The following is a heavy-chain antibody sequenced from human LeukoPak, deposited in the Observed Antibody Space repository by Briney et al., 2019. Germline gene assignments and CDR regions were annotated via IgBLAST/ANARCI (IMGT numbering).Heavy chain of an antibody. CDR2: IIPMFGSA. D-gene: IGHD6-6*01. V-gene: IGHV1-69*05. CDR3: ASSPRIVGRLDYYYYMDV. J-gene: IGHJ6*03. Sequence: ASVKVSCKASGLTLSTYAISWVRQAPGQGLEWMGGIIPMFGSAHYAQKFQDSVTITTDESTTIAYMELSSLRSEDTAVYYCASSPRIVGRLDYYYYMDVWGKGTTVTVSS. CDR1: GLTLSTYA.